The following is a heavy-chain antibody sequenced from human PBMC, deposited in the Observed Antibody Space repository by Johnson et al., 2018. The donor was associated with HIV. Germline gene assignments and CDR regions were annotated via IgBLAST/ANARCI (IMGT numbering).Heavy chain of an antibody. CDR3: AKSKTYYYDSSGYGDAFDI. CDR1: GFTFDDYA. V-gene: IGHV3-9*01. Sequence: QLVESGGGLVQPGRSLRLSCAASGFTFDDYAMHWVRQAPGKGLEWVSGISWNSGSIGYADSVKGRFTISRDNAKNSLYLQMNSLRAEDTALYYCAKSKTYYYDSSGYGDAFDIWGQGTMVTVSS. D-gene: IGHD3-22*01. J-gene: IGHJ3*02. CDR2: ISWNSGSI.